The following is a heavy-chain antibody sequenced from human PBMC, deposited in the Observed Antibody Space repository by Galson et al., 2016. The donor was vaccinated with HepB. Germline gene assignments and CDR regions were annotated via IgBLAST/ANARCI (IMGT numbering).Heavy chain of an antibody. CDR2: ISFDGSNK. Sequence: LRLSCAASGFTFSTYAMHWVRQAPGKGLEWVAGISFDGSNKYYAVSVKGRFTISRDNSKNTLYLQMNSLRPEDTAVHYCARSKGYYYYAMDVWGQGTTVTVSS. V-gene: IGHV3-30-3*01. CDR1: GFTFSTYA. J-gene: IGHJ6*02. CDR3: ARSKGYYYYAMDV.